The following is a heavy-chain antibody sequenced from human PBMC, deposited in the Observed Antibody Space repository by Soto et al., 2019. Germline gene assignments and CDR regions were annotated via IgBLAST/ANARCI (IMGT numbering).Heavy chain of an antibody. Sequence: WWSLRLSCSASVFTFSSYSMNWFRQAPGKGLEWVSSISSSSSYIYYADSVKGRFTISRDNAKNSLYLQMNSLRAEDTAVYYCARDRGSSGYLWSAPKRTQNGMDVWGQGTTVTVSS. V-gene: IGHV3-21*01. CDR2: ISSSSSYI. CDR1: VFTFSSYS. J-gene: IGHJ6*02. CDR3: ARDRGSSGYLWSAPKRTQNGMDV. D-gene: IGHD3-22*01.